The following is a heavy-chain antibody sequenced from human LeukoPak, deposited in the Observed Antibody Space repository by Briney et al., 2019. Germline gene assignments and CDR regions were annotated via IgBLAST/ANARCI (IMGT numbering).Heavy chain of an antibody. CDR1: GFTFSSYA. V-gene: IGHV3-23*01. J-gene: IGHJ4*02. D-gene: IGHD6-19*01. CDR2: VSVGGGFT. Sequence: GGSLRLSCIASGFTFSSYAMTWVRQAPGKRLEWVSGVSVGGGFTYYAGSVKGRFTISRDNSKNTMYLQMNSPRAEDTAIYYCARDLAVAGTMDYWGQGTLVTVSS. CDR3: ARDLAVAGTMDY.